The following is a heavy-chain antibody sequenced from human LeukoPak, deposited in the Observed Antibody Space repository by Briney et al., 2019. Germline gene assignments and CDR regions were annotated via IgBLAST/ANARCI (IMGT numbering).Heavy chain of an antibody. J-gene: IGHJ4*02. CDR1: GFTFSSYS. V-gene: IGHV3-21*01. Sequence: KPGGPLRLSCAASGFTFSSYSMNWVRQAPGKGLGWVSSISSSSSYIYYADSVKGRFTISRDNAKNSLYLQMNSLRAEDTAVYYCARDDTLYFDYWGQGTLVTVSS. D-gene: IGHD3-9*01. CDR3: ARDDTLYFDY. CDR2: ISSSSSYI.